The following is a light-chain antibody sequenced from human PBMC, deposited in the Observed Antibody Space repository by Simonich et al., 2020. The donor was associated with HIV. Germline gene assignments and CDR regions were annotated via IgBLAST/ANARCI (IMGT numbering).Light chain of an antibody. CDR2: DTS. CDR1: ESVNSKY. Sequence: EIVLTQSPGTLSLSPGERATLSCRASESVNSKYLAWYQQKPGLAPRLLLYDTSSRATGIPDRFSGSGSGTDFTLTISSLQAEDVAVYYCQQYYSTPPTFGQGTKVEIK. J-gene: IGKJ1*01. V-gene: IGKV3D-20*01. CDR3: QQYYSTPPT.